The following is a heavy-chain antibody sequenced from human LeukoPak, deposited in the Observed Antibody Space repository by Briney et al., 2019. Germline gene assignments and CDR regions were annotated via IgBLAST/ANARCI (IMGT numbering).Heavy chain of an antibody. J-gene: IGHJ4*02. CDR3: ATGAWYSSGWYPPNFDY. CDR2: IIPILGIA. D-gene: IGHD6-19*01. CDR1: GYTFTSYG. V-gene: IGHV1-69*04. Sequence: ASVKVSCKASGYTFTSYGISWVRQAPGQGLEWMGRIIPILGIANYAQKFQGRVTITADKSTSTAYMELSSLRSEDTAVYYCATGAWYSSGWYPPNFDYWGQGTLVTVSS.